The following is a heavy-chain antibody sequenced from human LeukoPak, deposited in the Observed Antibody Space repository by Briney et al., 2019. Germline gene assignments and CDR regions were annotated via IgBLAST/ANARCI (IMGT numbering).Heavy chain of an antibody. CDR2: IYTSGST. Sequence: KPSETLSLTCTVSGYSISSDYYWGWIRQPAGKGLEWIGRIYTSGSTNYNPSLKSRVTISVDTSKNQFSLKLSSVTAADTAVYYCARAYSGSFEFDYWGQGTLVTVSS. CDR1: GYSISSDYY. CDR3: ARAYSGSFEFDY. J-gene: IGHJ4*02. V-gene: IGHV4-61*02. D-gene: IGHD1-26*01.